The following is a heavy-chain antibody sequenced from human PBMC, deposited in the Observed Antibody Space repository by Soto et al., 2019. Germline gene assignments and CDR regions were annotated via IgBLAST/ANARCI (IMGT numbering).Heavy chain of an antibody. D-gene: IGHD3-10*01. Sequence: PXGSLRLYCACPGFTFRWFGMNWVRQAPGKGLEWVARISNDGSNEYYVDSVKGRFTISRDNSKNTLYLQMDSLRAEDTAVYYCAKGEVRGIIPSYFDYWGLGTLVTVS. CDR2: ISNDGSNE. CDR3: AKGEVRGIIPSYFDY. CDR1: GFTFRWFG. V-gene: IGHV3-30*18. J-gene: IGHJ4*02.